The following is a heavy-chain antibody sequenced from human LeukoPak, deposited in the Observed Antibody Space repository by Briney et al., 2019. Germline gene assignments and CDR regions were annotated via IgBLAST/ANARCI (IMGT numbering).Heavy chain of an antibody. CDR1: GYTFTSYD. V-gene: IGHV1-8*01. D-gene: IGHD2-2*01. CDR3: ARGSALYCSSTSCYAGSAFDP. CDR2: MNPNSGNT. J-gene: IGHJ5*02. Sequence: VASVKVSCKASGYTFTSYDINWVRQATGQGLEWMGWMNPNSGNTGYAQKFQGRVTMTRNTSISTAYMELSSLRSEDTAVYYCARGSALYCSSTSCYAGSAFDPWGQGTLVTVSS.